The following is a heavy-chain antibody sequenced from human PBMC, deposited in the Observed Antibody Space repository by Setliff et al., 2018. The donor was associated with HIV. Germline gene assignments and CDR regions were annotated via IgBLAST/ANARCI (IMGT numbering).Heavy chain of an antibody. Sequence: PSETLSLTCAVSGYSISSGYYWGWIRQPPGKGLEWIGSMYHIGRTYYNSSLKTRVTISVDTSKNQFSLKLSSVTAADTAVYYCARMTDYDYVWEPIGGYAFDIWGQGTMVTVSS. CDR2: MYHIGRT. J-gene: IGHJ3*02. CDR1: GYSISSGYY. D-gene: IGHD3-16*01. CDR3: ARMTDYDYVWEPIGGYAFDI. V-gene: IGHV4-38-2*01.